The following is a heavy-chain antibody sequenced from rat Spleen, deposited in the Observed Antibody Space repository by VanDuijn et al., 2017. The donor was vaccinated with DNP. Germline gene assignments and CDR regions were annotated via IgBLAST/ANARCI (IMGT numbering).Heavy chain of an antibody. CDR1: GFTFNNYW. D-gene: IGHD3-2*01. CDR2: ISPSGGST. V-gene: IGHV5-19*01. CDR3: ATALCDY. Sequence: EVQLVESGGGLVQPGRSLKLSCVASGFTFNNYWMNWVRQAPTKGLEWVASISPSGGSTSYRDSVKGRFTISRDNAKSTLYLQMDSLRSEDAATYYCATALCDYWGQGVMVTVSS. J-gene: IGHJ2*01.